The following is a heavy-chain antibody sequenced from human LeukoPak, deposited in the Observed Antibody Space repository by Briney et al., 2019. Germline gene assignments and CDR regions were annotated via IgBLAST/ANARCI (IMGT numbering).Heavy chain of an antibody. V-gene: IGHV4-59*12. Sequence: SETLSLTCTVSGVSISSYYWSWIRQPPGKGLEWIGYIYYSRSTNYNPSLKSRVTMPVDTSKNQFSLKLSSVTAADTAVYYCARDPSGGDRPEDWFDPWGQGTLVTVSS. D-gene: IGHD5-24*01. CDR3: ARDPSGGDRPEDWFDP. J-gene: IGHJ5*02. CDR2: IYYSRST. CDR1: GVSISSYY.